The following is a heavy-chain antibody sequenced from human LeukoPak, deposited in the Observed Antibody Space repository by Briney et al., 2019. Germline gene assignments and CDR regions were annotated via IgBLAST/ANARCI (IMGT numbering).Heavy chain of an antibody. J-gene: IGHJ4*02. D-gene: IGHD5-12*01. Sequence: PGGSLRLSCAASGFTFSSYGMHWVRQAPGKGLEWVAVISYDGSNKYYADSVKGRFTISRDNSKNTLYLQMNSLRAEDTAVYYCARTVYSGYDFGPSPAYWGQGTLVTVSS. CDR3: ARTVYSGYDFGPSPAY. V-gene: IGHV3-30*03. CDR1: GFTFSSYG. CDR2: ISYDGSNK.